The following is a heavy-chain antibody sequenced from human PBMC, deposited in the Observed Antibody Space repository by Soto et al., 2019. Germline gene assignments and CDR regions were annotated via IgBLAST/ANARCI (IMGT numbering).Heavy chain of an antibody. J-gene: IGHJ4*02. D-gene: IGHD2-2*01. CDR3: ATARHCSSAACPAAE. CDR2: IGPNPVNT. V-gene: IGHV3-23*01. Sequence: EVQLLESGGGVVQPGGSLRLSCAASGFPFSTSGMLWVRQPPGEGLEWVSAIGPNPVNTHYRDSVKGRFPISRDNSRKTVILQMSALRDEDTALYSSATARHCSSAACPAAEWGQGTLITVSS. CDR1: GFPFSTSG.